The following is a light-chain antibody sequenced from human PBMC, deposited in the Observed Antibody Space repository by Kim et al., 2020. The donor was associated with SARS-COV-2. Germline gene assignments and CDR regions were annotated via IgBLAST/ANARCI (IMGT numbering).Light chain of an antibody. V-gene: IGLV3-19*01. CDR2: GKN. Sequence: VALGKTVRIKCQGNSLRSYYASWYQQKPGQAPVLVIYGKNNRPSGIPDRFSGSSSGNTASLTITGAQAEDEADYYCNSRDSSGNHVFGTGTKVTVL. J-gene: IGLJ1*01. CDR1: SLRSYY. CDR3: NSRDSSGNHV.